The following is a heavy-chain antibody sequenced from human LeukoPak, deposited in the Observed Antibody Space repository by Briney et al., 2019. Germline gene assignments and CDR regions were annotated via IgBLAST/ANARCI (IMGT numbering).Heavy chain of an antibody. CDR2: IYTSGST. CDR3: ARGNNDYYYYYMDV. CDR1: GGSISSYY. D-gene: IGHD1-14*01. Sequence: SETLSLTCSVSGGSISSYYWSWIRQPAGKGLEWIGRIYTSGSTNYNPSLKSRVTMSVDTSKNQFSLKLSSVTAPDTAVYYCARGNNDYYYYYMDVWGKGTTVTVSS. J-gene: IGHJ6*03. V-gene: IGHV4-4*07.